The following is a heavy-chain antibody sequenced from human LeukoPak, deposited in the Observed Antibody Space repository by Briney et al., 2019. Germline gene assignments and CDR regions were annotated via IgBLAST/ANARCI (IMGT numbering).Heavy chain of an antibody. V-gene: IGHV4-4*07. CDR3: ARDGPRYCGGDCYSFDY. Sequence: PSETLSLTCTVSGGSISSYYWSWIRQPAGKGLEWIGRIYSSGSTNYNPSLKSRATMSVDTSKNQFSLKLSSVTAADTAVYYCARDGPRYCGGDCYSFDYWGQGTLVTVSS. CDR2: IYSSGST. J-gene: IGHJ4*02. D-gene: IGHD2-21*02. CDR1: GGSISSYY.